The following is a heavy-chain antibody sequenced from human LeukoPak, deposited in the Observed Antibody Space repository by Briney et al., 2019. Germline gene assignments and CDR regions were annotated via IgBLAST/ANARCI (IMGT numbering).Heavy chain of an antibody. J-gene: IGHJ4*02. CDR1: GFTFSSYW. Sequence: GGSLRLSCAASGFTFSSYWMSWVRQAPGKGLEWVANIKQDGSEKYYVDSVKGRFTISRDNAKNSLYLQMNSLRAEDTAVYYCAKRTSIAVDVGYFDYWGQGTLVTVSS. D-gene: IGHD6-19*01. CDR3: AKRTSIAVDVGYFDY. CDR2: IKQDGSEK. V-gene: IGHV3-7*01.